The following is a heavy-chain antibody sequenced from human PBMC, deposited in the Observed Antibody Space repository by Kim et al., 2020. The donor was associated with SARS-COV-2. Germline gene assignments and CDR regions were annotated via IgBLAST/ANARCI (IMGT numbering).Heavy chain of an antibody. D-gene: IGHD2-2*02. J-gene: IGHJ6*02. V-gene: IGHV4-34*01. Sequence: SETLSLTCAVYGGSFSEYKWSWIRQAPGKGLEWIGEINHSGGTNLSPSLKSRLTISVDTSKSQFSLRLKSMTATDTAVYYCARGRAEVVPAPVLGLGPYFAFYALDVWGRGTPVTVSS. CDR1: GGSFSEYK. CDR3: ARGRAEVVPAPVLGLGPYFAFYALDV. CDR2: INHSGGT.